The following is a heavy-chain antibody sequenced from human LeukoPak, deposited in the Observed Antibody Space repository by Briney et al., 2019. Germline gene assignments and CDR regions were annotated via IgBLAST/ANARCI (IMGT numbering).Heavy chain of an antibody. Sequence: PSETLSLTCAVYGGSFSGYYWSWIRQPPGKGLEWIGEINHSGSTNYNPSLKRRVTISVDTSKNQSSLKLSSVTAADTAVYYCASLSSGVIDYWGQGTLVTVSS. J-gene: IGHJ4*02. CDR2: INHSGST. D-gene: IGHD6-6*01. CDR1: GGSFSGYY. CDR3: ASLSSGVIDY. V-gene: IGHV4-34*01.